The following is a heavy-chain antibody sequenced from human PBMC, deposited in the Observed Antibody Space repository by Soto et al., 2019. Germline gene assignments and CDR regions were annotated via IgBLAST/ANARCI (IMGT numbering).Heavy chain of an antibody. CDR1: GFSLSTAGVG. D-gene: IGHD3-10*01. V-gene: IGHV2-5*02. J-gene: IGHJ6*02. CDR3: AHFPYYNYYGLDV. CDR2: IYWDDDK. Sequence: ITLKESGPTVVKPTQTLTLTCTFSGFSLSTAGVGVAWIRQPPGKALEWLALIYWDDDKRYSPSLKSRLTNIXDXSKNQVVLTMTDLDPVDTATYYCAHFPYYNYYGLDVWGQGTTVTVSS.